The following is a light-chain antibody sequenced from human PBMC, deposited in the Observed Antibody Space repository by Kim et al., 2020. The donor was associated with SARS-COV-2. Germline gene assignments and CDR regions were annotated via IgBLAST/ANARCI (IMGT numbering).Light chain of an antibody. Sequence: FSQEARATHAGRASPRLGRNLAWYQHKLGQDPRFRINDDSERAIGETDRFSGSGAGTDFTLTINSLEPEDIAIYYCQQRSNWPRYSFGQGTKLE. V-gene: IGKV3-11*01. CDR3: QQRSNWPRYS. CDR1: PRLGRN. CDR2: DDS. J-gene: IGKJ2*03.